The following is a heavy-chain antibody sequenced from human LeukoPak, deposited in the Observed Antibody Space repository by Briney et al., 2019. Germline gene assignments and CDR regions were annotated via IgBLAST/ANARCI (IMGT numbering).Heavy chain of an antibody. CDR1: GFTVSSNY. CDR3: ARALGLLWFGELLGD. J-gene: IGHJ4*02. D-gene: IGHD3-10*01. Sequence: PGGSLRLSCAASGFTVSSNYMSWVRRAPGKGLEWVSVIYSGGSTYYADSVKGRFTISRDNSKNTLYLQMNSLRAEDTAVYYCARALGLLWFGELLGDWGQGTLVTVSS. V-gene: IGHV3-53*01. CDR2: IYSGGST.